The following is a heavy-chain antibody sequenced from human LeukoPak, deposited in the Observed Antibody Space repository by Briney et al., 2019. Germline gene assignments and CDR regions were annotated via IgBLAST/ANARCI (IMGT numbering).Heavy chain of an antibody. D-gene: IGHD7-27*01. CDR2: IYYSGST. Sequence: KPPETLSLTCTVSGGSISAYYWSWIRQPPGKGLEGIGYIYYSGSTNYNPSLKSRVTISVDTSKNQFPLKLSSVTAADTAVYYCARGRTGSWYFDLWGRGTLVTVSS. J-gene: IGHJ2*01. CDR3: ARGRTGSWYFDL. CDR1: GGSISAYY. V-gene: IGHV4-59*01.